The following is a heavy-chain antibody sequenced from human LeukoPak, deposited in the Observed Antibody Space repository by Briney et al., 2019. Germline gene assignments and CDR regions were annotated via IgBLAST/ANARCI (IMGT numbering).Heavy chain of an antibody. V-gene: IGHV3-48*03. Sequence: GGSLRLSCAASGFTFSSYEMNWVRQAPGKGLEWVSYISSSGSTTYYADSVKGRFTISRDNAKNSLYLQMNSLRAEDTAVYYCARGGTDYYDSSGYYHYWGQGTLVTVSS. CDR2: ISSSGSTT. J-gene: IGHJ4*02. CDR3: ARGGTDYYDSSGYYHY. CDR1: GFTFSSYE. D-gene: IGHD3-22*01.